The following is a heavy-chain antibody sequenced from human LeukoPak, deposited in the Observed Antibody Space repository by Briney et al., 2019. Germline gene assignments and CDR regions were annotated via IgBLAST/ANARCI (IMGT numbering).Heavy chain of an antibody. CDR3: ARVTVRNAFDL. CDR1: GFTFRRHD. J-gene: IGHJ3*01. V-gene: IGHV3-13*01. Sequence: GGSLRLSCVASGFTFRRHDMHWFRQAPGEGLEWVSAIGTDGATYYLDSLKGRFSISRENGKNSLYLYMNNLRVGDTAIYYCARVTVRNAFDLWGQGTVVTVSS. CDR2: IGTDGAT. D-gene: IGHD4-17*01.